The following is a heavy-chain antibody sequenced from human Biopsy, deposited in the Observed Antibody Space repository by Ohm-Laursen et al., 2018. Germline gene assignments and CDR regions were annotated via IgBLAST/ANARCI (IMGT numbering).Heavy chain of an antibody. J-gene: IGHJ4*02. CDR1: GYTFTGYY. Sequence: ASEKVSCKTSGYTFTGYYLHWVRQAPGQGLEWMGWINPKSGGTHYLEKFRGRVTMTRDTSISTAYMEVSSLRSDDTAVYYCAIDGNDFLTDYLKIDQWGQGTLVTVSS. D-gene: IGHD3-9*01. V-gene: IGHV1-2*02. CDR3: AIDGNDFLTDYLKIDQ. CDR2: INPKSGGT.